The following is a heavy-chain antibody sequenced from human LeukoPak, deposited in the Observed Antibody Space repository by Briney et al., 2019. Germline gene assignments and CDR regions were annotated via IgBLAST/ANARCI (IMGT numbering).Heavy chain of an antibody. CDR3: AREYSASEH. V-gene: IGHV1-2*02. Sequence: ASVKVSCKASGYNFVGYYLHWVRQAPGQGLEWMAWIDPYTGNTHYARKFQGRITVTRDTSLSTTYMELNWLTSDDTALYYCAREYSASEHWGQGTLVTVSS. CDR1: GYNFVGYY. J-gene: IGHJ1*01. CDR2: IDPYTGNT. D-gene: IGHD5-12*01.